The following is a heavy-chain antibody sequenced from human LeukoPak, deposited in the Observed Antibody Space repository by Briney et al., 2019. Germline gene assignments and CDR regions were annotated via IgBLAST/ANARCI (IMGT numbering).Heavy chain of an antibody. CDR3: ARDRGYGYARRTHFDY. J-gene: IGHJ4*02. V-gene: IGHV4-34*01. CDR1: GGSFSGYY. D-gene: IGHD5-18*01. CDR2: INHSGST. Sequence: SETLSLTCAVYGGSFSGYYWSWIRQPPGKGLEWIGEINHSGSTNYNPSLKSRVTISVDTSKNQFSLKLSSVTAADTAVYYCARDRGYGYARRTHFDYWGQGTLVTVSS.